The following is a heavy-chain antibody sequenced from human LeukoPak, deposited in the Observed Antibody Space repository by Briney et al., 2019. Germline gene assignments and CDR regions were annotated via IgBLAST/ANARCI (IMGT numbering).Heavy chain of an antibody. V-gene: IGHV3-7*03. D-gene: IGHD3-9*01. CDR1: GFTFNDYW. Sequence: GGSLRLSCAASGFTFNDYWMSWVRQAPGKGLEWVASIKQDGGANRYVDSVKRRFTISRDNTENSLYLQMNSLGAEDTALYYCARVRLANTPEFFQHWGQGTLVTVSS. CDR2: IKQDGGAN. CDR3: ARVRLANTPEFFQH. J-gene: IGHJ1*01.